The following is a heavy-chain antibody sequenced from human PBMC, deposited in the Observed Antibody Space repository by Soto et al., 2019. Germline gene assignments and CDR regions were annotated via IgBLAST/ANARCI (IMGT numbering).Heavy chain of an antibody. J-gene: IGHJ4*02. CDR1: GDSINSNTYY. D-gene: IGHD5-12*01. Sequence: SETLSLTRIVSGDSINSNTYYWAWLRQSPGEGLEWIGSIYYTGSAFYNPALTSRVTISVDTSKNQLALKVASVTAADTPRSFCARRLLGATILSGFDSGGGGILVTVS. CDR2: IYYTGSA. V-gene: IGHV4-39*01. CDR3: ARRLLGATILSGFDS.